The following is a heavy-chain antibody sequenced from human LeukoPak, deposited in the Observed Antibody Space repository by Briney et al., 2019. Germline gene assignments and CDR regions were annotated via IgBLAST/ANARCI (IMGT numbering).Heavy chain of an antibody. Sequence: SETLSLTCTVSSGSSSSYYWSWIRQPPGKGLEWIGYIHYSGSTNYNPSLKSRVTISVDTSENQFSLNVNSVTAADTAVYYCAASRGYGYSFDCWGQGSLVTVSS. CDR3: AASRGYGYSFDC. CDR1: SGSSSSYY. V-gene: IGHV4-59*08. CDR2: IHYSGST. D-gene: IGHD3-16*01. J-gene: IGHJ4*02.